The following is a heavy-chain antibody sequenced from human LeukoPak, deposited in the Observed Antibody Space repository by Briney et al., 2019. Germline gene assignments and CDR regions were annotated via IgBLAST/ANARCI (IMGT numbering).Heavy chain of an antibody. CDR1: GFIFTDYG. V-gene: IGHV1-18*01. CDR3: ATTKSAMVSCFDP. CDR2: ISAKNGNT. J-gene: IGHJ5*02. Sequence: PQASVKVSCKASGFIFTDYGISWVRQAPGQGLEWMGWISAKNGNTNYAQKLQGRVTMTTDTSMTTAYMELRSLRYDDTAVYYCATTKSAMVSCFDPWGQGTLVTVSS. D-gene: IGHD5-18*01.